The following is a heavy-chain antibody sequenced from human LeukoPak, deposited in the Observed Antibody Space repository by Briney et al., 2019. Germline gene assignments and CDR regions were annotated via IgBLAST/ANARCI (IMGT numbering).Heavy chain of an antibody. V-gene: IGHV1-69*10. CDR3: ASPRYCSSTIGYGLDY. D-gene: IGHD2-2*01. Sequence: SVKVCCKASGGTFTRYAISSVRQSPGQGLEWWGGIIPILGIANYAQKLQGRVTINAEKSTSTAYMELSSLRSEDTAAYYCASPRYCSSTIGYGLDYWGQGTLVTVSS. J-gene: IGHJ4*02. CDR2: IIPILGIA. CDR1: GGTFTRYA.